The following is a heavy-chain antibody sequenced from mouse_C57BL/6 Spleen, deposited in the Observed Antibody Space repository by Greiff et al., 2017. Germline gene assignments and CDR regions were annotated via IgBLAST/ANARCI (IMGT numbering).Heavy chain of an antibody. CDR3: ARGGMYYYDLEG. J-gene: IGHJ1*03. D-gene: IGHD1-1*02. Sequence: EVQLQQSGPELVKPGASVKISCKASGYTFTDYYMDWVKQSHGKSLEWIGDINPNNGGTIYNQKFKGKATLTVDKSSSTAYMQLSSLTSEDSAVYYCARGGMYYYDLEGWGKGLTVT. CDR2: INPNNGGT. CDR1: GYTFTDYY. V-gene: IGHV1-18*01.